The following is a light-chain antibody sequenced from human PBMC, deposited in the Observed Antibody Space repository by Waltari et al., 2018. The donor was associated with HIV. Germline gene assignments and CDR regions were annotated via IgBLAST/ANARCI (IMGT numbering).Light chain of an antibody. J-gene: IGLJ3*02. Sequence: QSALTQPASVSGSPGQSITISCTGTSNDVGGYKFVSWYQQHPGKAPKLIIYEVSNRPSGVSNRFSGSKSGNTASLTISGLHAEDEADYYCTAHTSTSTWVFGGGTKLTVL. CDR1: SNDVGGYKF. CDR3: TAHTSTSTWV. CDR2: EVS. V-gene: IGLV2-14*01.